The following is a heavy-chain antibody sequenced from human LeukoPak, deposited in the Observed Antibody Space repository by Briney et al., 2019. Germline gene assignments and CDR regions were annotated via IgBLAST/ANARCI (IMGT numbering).Heavy chain of an antibody. Sequence: GGSLRLSCAASGFTFSSYSMNWVRQAPGKGLEWVSSISSSSSYIYYADSVKGRFTISRDNAKNSLYLQMNSLRAEDTAVYYCARERYCGGDCYSGSDAFDIWGQGTMVTVSS. V-gene: IGHV3-21*01. J-gene: IGHJ3*02. D-gene: IGHD2-21*02. CDR1: GFTFSSYS. CDR2: ISSSSSYI. CDR3: ARERYCGGDCYSGSDAFDI.